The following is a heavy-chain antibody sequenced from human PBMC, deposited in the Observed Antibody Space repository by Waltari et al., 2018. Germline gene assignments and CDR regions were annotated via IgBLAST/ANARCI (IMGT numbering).Heavy chain of an antibody. CDR3: ARWAQWELGAGWFDP. J-gene: IGHJ5*02. CDR1: GGTFSSYA. D-gene: IGHD1-26*01. Sequence: QVQLVQSGAEVKRPGSSVKVSCKASGGTFSSYAISWVRQAPGQGLEWMGRIIPIFGTANYAQKFQGRVTITADKSTSTAYMELSSLRSEDTAVYYCARWAQWELGAGWFDPWGQGTLVTVSS. CDR2: IIPIFGTA. V-gene: IGHV1-69*08.